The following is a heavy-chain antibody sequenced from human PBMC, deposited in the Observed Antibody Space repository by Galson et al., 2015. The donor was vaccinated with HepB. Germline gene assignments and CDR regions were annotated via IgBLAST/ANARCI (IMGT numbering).Heavy chain of an antibody. V-gene: IGHV1-69*04. CDR3: AREGGYDYPHWFDP. Sequence: SVKVSCKASGGTFSSYTISWVRQAPGQGLEWMGRIIPILGIANYAQKFQGRVTITADKSTSTAYMELSSLRSEDTAVYYCAREGGYDYPHWFDPWGQGTLVTVSS. D-gene: IGHD5-12*01. J-gene: IGHJ5*02. CDR2: IIPILGIA. CDR1: GGTFSSYT.